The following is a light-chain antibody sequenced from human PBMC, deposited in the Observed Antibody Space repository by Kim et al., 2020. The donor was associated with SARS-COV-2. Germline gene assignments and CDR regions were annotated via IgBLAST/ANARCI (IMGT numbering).Light chain of an antibody. Sequence: VSQGQTASVTCSGVKLGEKNSCWYQQKPGQSPRVVTYQNKRRPAGIHERFSGSNSGNTATLTISETQAMDEADYYCQAWDSNTAWVFGGGTQLTVL. V-gene: IGLV3-1*01. CDR2: QNK. J-gene: IGLJ2*01. CDR1: KLGEKN. CDR3: QAWDSNTAWV.